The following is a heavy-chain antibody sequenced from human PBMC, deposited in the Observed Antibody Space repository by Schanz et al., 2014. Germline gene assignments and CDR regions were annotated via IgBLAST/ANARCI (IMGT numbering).Heavy chain of an antibody. CDR1: GFTFRRYG. V-gene: IGHV3-23*01. J-gene: IGHJ4*02. D-gene: IGHD1-7*01. CDR3: AKGRMTATNFFDS. Sequence: EVQMLESGGGLVQPGGSLRLSCVASGFTFRRYGMSWVRQAPGKGPEWFSAISGSGRDTYYAASVKGRFTISRDNAKXSVYLQMNSLRAEXXAEYYCAKGRMTATNFFDSWGQGTLVTVSS. CDR2: ISGSGRDT.